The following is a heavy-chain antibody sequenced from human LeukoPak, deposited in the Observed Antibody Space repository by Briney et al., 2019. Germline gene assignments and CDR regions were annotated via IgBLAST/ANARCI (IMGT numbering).Heavy chain of an antibody. D-gene: IGHD4-17*01. Sequence: PSETLSLTCTVSGGSISSGDYYWSWIRQPPGKGLEWIGYIYYSGSTYYNPSLKSRVTISVDTSKNQLSLKLSSVTAADTAVYYCASYGDYLKPDYWGQGTLVTVSS. V-gene: IGHV4-30-4*01. CDR3: ASYGDYLKPDY. CDR2: IYYSGST. J-gene: IGHJ4*02. CDR1: GGSISSGDYY.